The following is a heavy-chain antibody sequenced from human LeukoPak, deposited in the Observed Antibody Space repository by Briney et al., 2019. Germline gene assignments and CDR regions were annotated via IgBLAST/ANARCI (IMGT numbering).Heavy chain of an antibody. J-gene: IGHJ3*02. CDR1: GFTFSGSS. V-gene: IGHV3-73*01. Sequence: GGSLRLSCAASGFTFSGSSTHWVRQASGNGLEWVGRIRSEPNSYATAYAASVKGRLTIHRDDSKNTAYLQMNSQKTEDTAVDYCARDSGNYGDYTFVIWGQGTRVTVSS. CDR2: IRSEPNSYAT. CDR3: ARDSGNYGDYTFVI. D-gene: IGHD4-17*01.